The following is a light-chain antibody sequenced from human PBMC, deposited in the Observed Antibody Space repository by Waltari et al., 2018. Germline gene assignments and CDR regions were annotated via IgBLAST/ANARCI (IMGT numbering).Light chain of an antibody. Sequence: IVMTQTPLSLSVTPGQPASISCKSSQSLLHSDGKTYLEWYLQRSGQPPRLLIYAVSNRFPGVPDRFSGSGSGTDFTLKISRVEAEDVGVYCCMQSVLLPPAFGQGTKLEI. CDR2: AVS. CDR1: QSLLHSDGKTY. V-gene: IGKV2D-29*01. CDR3: MQSVLLPPA. J-gene: IGKJ2*01.